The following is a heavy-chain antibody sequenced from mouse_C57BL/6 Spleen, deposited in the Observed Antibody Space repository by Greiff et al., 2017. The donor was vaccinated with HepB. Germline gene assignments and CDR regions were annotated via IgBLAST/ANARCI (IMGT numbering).Heavy chain of an antibody. CDR3: TRVFITTVVATYYFDY. D-gene: IGHD1-1*01. Sequence: EVQGVESGEGLVKPGGSLKLSCAASGFTFSSYAMSWVRQTPEKRLEWVAYISSGGDYIYYADTVKGRFTISRDNARNTLYLQMSSLKSEDTAMYYCTRVFITTVVATYYFDYWGQGTTLTVSS. V-gene: IGHV5-9-1*02. J-gene: IGHJ2*01. CDR1: GFTFSSYA. CDR2: ISSGGDYI.